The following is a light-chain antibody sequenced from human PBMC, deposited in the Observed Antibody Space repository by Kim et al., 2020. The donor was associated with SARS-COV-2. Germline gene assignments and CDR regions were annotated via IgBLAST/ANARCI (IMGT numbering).Light chain of an antibody. J-gene: IGLJ3*02. CDR1: NSDVGDYDF. CDR3: ASYTATNTFV. V-gene: IGLV2-14*03. Sequence: QSALTQPASVSGSPGQSITISCTGTNSDVGDYDFVSWYQQHPGEVPKPIIYDVNKRPSGVSRRFSGSKSGNTASLTITGLQTEDEGNYFCASYTATNTFVFGGGTQLTVL. CDR2: DVN.